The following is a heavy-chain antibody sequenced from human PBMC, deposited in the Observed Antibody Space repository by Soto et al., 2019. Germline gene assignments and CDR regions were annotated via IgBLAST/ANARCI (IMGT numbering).Heavy chain of an antibody. D-gene: IGHD6-13*01. CDR2: INHSGST. J-gene: IGHJ5*02. CDR3: ARFYRAAAAGNWFDP. CDR1: GGSFSGYY. V-gene: IGHV4-34*01. Sequence: PSETLSLTCAVYGGSFSGYYWSWIRQPPGKGLEWIGEINHSGSTNYNPSLKSRVTISVDTSKNQFSLKLSSVTAADTAVYYCARFYRAAAAGNWFDPWGQGTLVTVSS.